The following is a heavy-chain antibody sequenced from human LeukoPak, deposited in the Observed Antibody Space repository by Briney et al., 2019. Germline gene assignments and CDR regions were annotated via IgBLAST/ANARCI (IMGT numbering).Heavy chain of an antibody. D-gene: IGHD3-22*01. CDR1: GGSISSYY. CDR2: IYYSGST. V-gene: IGHV4-59*08. J-gene: IGHJ3*02. Sequence: SETLSLTCTVSGGSISSYYWSWIRQPPGKGLEWIGYIYYSGSTNYNPSLKSRVTVSVDTSKNQFSLKLSSVTAADTAVYYCARHGPYYYDSSGYYTEHAFDIWGQGTMVTVSS. CDR3: ARHGPYYYDSSGYYTEHAFDI.